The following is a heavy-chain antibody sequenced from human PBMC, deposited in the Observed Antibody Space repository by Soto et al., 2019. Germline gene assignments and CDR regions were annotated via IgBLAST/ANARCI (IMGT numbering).Heavy chain of an antibody. CDR1: GGSVSSGSYY. V-gene: IGHV4-61*01. J-gene: IGHJ6*02. CDR3: ARAVGPGDGMDG. Sequence: QVQLQASGPGLVKPSETLSLTCTVSGGSVSSGSYYWSWIRQPPGKGLEWIGYLYYSGRTNYNPSLKSRVTISVDTSKDQCSLNLSSVTAADTAVYYCARAVGPGDGMDGWGHGTTVTVSS. CDR2: LYYSGRT.